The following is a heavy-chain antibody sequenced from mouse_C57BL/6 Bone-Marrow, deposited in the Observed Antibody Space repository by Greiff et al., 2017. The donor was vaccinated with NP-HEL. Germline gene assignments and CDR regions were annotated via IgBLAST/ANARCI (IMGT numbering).Heavy chain of an antibody. CDR2: ISSGGSYT. CDR1: GFTFSSYG. J-gene: IGHJ2*01. V-gene: IGHV5-6*01. Sequence: EVKLMESGGDLVKPGGSLKLSCAASGFTFSSYGMSWVRQTPDKRLEWVATISSGGSYTYYPDSVKGRFTISRDNAKNTLYLQMSSLKSEDTAMYYCARHNDWGQGTTLTVSS. CDR3: ARHND.